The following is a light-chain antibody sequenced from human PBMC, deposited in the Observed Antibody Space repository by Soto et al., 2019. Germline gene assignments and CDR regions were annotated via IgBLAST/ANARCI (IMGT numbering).Light chain of an antibody. CDR3: LQDYNYPRT. Sequence: AIQMTQSPSSLSASVGDRVTITCRASQGIRNDLGWYQQKSGKAPKLLIYGASNLQSGVPSRFSGSGSGTDFTLTLSSLQPEDFATYYCLQDYNYPRTFGQGTSLEIK. V-gene: IGKV1-6*01. J-gene: IGKJ2*01. CDR2: GAS. CDR1: QGIRND.